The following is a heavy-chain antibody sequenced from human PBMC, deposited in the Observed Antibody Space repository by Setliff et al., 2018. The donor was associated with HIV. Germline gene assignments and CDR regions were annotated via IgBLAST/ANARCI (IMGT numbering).Heavy chain of an antibody. V-gene: IGHV4-34*01. CDR1: GGSFSDYY. D-gene: IGHD4-17*01. CDR2: INHSGST. CDR3: ARAPGPYGDYNWFDP. Sequence: SETLSLTCAVYGGSFSDYYWNWIRQPPGKGLEWIGEINHSGSTNYNPSLKSRVTISLDTSKNQFSLKLTSVTAADTAVYYCARAPGPYGDYNWFDPWGQGALVTVSS. J-gene: IGHJ5*02.